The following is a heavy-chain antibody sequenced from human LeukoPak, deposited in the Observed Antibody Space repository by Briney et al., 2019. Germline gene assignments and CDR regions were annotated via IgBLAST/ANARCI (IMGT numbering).Heavy chain of an antibody. CDR3: ARDPDFGMDV. CDR1: GYTFTVYY. J-gene: IGHJ6*02. CDR2: INPNSGGA. D-gene: IGHD3-3*01. V-gene: IGHV1-2*06. Sequence: ASVKVSCKDSGYTFTVYYLHWVRQAPGQGLEWVGRINPNSGGANYAQKFQGRVTMTRDTSISTAYMEVSRLRSDDTAVYYCARDPDFGMDVWGQGTTVTVSS.